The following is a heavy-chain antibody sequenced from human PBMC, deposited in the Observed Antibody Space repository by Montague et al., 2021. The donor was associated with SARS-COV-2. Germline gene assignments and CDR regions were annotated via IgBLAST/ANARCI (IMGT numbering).Heavy chain of an antibody. D-gene: IGHD5-12*01. CDR3: ARGTGYDYYFDC. CDR2: IYYNTGNT. V-gene: IGHV4-59*01. Sequence: SETLSLTCSVSGGSISDYYWNWIRQPPGKGLEWIGYIYYNTGNTXXNPSLQSRVTISLDTSKNQFSLNLRFVTAADTALYFCARGTGYDYYFDCWGLGTLVTVSS. CDR1: GGSISDYY. J-gene: IGHJ4*02.